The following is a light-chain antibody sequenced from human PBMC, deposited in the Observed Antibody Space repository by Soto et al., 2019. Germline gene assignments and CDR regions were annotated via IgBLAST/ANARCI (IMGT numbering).Light chain of an antibody. Sequence: EIVLTQSPGTLALSPGERATLSCRASQSVNNNYLTWYQQKRGQAPRLLIHGASSRATVIPDRFSGSGSGTDFTLTISRPQPEDFAVYYCQQYGSSPFTFGPGTRVGIK. CDR3: QQYGSSPFT. V-gene: IGKV3-20*01. CDR2: GAS. J-gene: IGKJ3*01. CDR1: QSVNNNY.